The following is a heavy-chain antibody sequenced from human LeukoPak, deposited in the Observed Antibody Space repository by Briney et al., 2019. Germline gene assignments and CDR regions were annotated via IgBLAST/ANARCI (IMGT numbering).Heavy chain of an antibody. CDR1: GFTFSSYW. D-gene: IGHD1-7*01. J-gene: IGHJ6*02. CDR3: ARETGTNAGILYYYYYGMDV. CDR2: XXXXXXXN. V-gene: IGHV3-7*05. Sequence: GGSLRLSCAASGFTFSSYWMSXXXQAPGKGXEWVAXXXXXXXXNYYVXSVKGRFTIXRDNAKNSLYLQMNSLRAEDTAVYYCARETGTNAGILYYYYYGMDVWGQGTTVTVSS.